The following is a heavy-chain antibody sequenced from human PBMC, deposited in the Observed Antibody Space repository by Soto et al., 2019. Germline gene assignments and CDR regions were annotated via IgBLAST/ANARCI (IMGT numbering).Heavy chain of an antibody. D-gene: IGHD5-18*01. CDR2: IYYTGTT. CDR1: GDSISGGNYY. V-gene: IGHV4-31*03. Sequence: TSETLSLTCTVSGDSISGGNYYWTWIRQHPGRGLEWIGYIYYTGTTHYSPSLQSRVTMSVDTSKNQISLTLTSLTPADAAAYFCARLYTYGYYYFDSWGQGTPVTVSS. CDR3: ARLYTYGYYYFDS. J-gene: IGHJ4*02.